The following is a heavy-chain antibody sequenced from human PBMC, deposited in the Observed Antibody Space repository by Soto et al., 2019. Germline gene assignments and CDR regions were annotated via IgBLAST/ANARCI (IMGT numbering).Heavy chain of an antibody. CDR1: GGSISSYY. J-gene: IGHJ5*02. Sequence: SETLSLTCTVSGGSISSYYWSWIRQPAGKGLEWIGRIYTSGSTIYNPSLKSRVTMSVDTSKNQFSLKLSSVTAADTAVYYCARAIAAAGNKWLDPWGQGPLVTVSS. CDR2: IYTSGST. V-gene: IGHV4-4*07. D-gene: IGHD6-13*01. CDR3: ARAIAAAGNKWLDP.